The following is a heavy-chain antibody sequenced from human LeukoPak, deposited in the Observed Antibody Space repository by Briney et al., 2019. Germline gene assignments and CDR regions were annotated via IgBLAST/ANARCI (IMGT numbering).Heavy chain of an antibody. V-gene: IGHV4-39*01. CDR3: ARHGVVYVDY. Sequence: SETLSLTCTVSGDSIGSSGHNWAWIRQPPGKGLEWIGTIYYSGSTYYNPSLESRVTILVDTSKNQFSLKVSSVTAADTAIYYCARHGVVYVDYWGQGTLVTVSS. CDR1: GDSIGSSGHN. CDR2: IYYSGST. J-gene: IGHJ4*02. D-gene: IGHD3-10*01.